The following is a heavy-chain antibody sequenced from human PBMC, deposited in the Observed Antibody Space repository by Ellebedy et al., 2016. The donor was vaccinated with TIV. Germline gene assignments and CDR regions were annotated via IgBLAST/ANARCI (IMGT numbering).Heavy chain of an antibody. CDR2: INPNTGGT. Sequence: AASVKVSCKASGYSFIAHYMHWVRQAPGQGLEWMGWINPNTGGTNYAQKFQGRVTLTRDTSITTAYMELKRLTSDDTATYYCASVTFSSLSPFDYWGQGTLVTVSS. CDR3: ASVTFSSLSPFDY. J-gene: IGHJ4*02. V-gene: IGHV1-2*02. D-gene: IGHD2-2*01. CDR1: GYSFIAHY.